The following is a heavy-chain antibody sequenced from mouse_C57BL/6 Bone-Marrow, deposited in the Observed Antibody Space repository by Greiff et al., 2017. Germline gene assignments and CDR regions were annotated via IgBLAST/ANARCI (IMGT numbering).Heavy chain of an antibody. J-gene: IGHJ2*01. CDR3: ARRDYYYGSSYDLYYFDY. V-gene: IGHV1-42*01. CDR1: GYSFTGYY. D-gene: IGHD1-1*01. CDR2: INPSTGGT. Sequence: VQLKQSGPELVKPGASVKISCKASGYSFTGYYMNWVKQSPEKSLEWIGEINPSTGGTTYNQKFKAKATLTVDKSSSTAYMQLKSLTSEDSAVYYCARRDYYYGSSYDLYYFDYWGQGTTLTVSS.